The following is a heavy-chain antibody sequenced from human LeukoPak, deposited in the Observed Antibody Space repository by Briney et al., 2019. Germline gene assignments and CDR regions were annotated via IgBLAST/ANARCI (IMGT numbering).Heavy chain of an antibody. CDR2: ISSDGSNK. J-gene: IGHJ4*02. CDR3: AKPQVTANWYYFHY. V-gene: IGHV3-30*18. Sequence: GRSLRLSCAASGFTLSTYGMHWARQAPGKGLEWVAVISSDGSNKFYLDSVKGRFTISRDGSKNTLYLQMNSLRPDDTAVYFCAKPQVTANWYYFHYWGQGTLVTVSS. CDR1: GFTLSTYG. D-gene: IGHD2-21*02.